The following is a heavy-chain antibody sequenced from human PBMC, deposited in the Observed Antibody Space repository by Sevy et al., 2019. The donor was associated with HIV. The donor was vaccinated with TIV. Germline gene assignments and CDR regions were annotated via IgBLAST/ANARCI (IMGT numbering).Heavy chain of an antibody. CDR3: ARHSRYSSSPDWFDP. CDR2: IYYSRST. Sequence: SETLSLTCTVSGGSISSSSYYWGWIRQPPGKGLEWIGSIYYSRSTYYNPSLKSRVTISVDTSKNQFSLKLSSVTAADTAVYYCARHSRYSSSPDWFDPWGQGTLVTVSS. J-gene: IGHJ5*02. V-gene: IGHV4-39*01. D-gene: IGHD6-13*01. CDR1: GGSISSSSYY.